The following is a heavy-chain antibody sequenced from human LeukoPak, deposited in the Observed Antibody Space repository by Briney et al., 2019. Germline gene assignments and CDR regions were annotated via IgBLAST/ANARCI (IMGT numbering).Heavy chain of an antibody. Sequence: GESLKISCKGSGYSFTSYWISWVRQMPGKGLEWMGRIDPSDSYTNYSPSFQGHVTISADKSISTAYLQWSSLKASDTAMYYCATILIWAHAFDIWGQGTMVTVSS. V-gene: IGHV5-10-1*01. CDR3: ATILIWAHAFDI. D-gene: IGHD3-16*01. CDR1: GYSFTSYW. CDR2: IDPSDSYT. J-gene: IGHJ3*02.